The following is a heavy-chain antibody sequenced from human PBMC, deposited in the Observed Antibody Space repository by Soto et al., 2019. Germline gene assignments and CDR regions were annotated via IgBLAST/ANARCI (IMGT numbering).Heavy chain of an antibody. J-gene: IGHJ4*02. V-gene: IGHV3-30-3*01. CDR2: ISYDGSNK. CDR3: AREADSSGWRVIDY. D-gene: IGHD6-19*01. CDR1: GFTFSSYA. Sequence: QVQLVESGGGVVQPGRSLRLSCAASGFTFSSYAMHWVRQAPGKGLEWVAVISYDGSNKYYADSVKGRFTISRDNSKNTLYLQMNSLRAEDTAVYYCAREADSSGWRVIDYWGQGTLVTVSS.